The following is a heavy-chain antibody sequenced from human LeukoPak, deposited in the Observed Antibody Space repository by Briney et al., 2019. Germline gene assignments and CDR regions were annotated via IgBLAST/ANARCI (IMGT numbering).Heavy chain of an antibody. Sequence: ASVRVSCKASGYTFTSYGISWVRQAPGQGLEWMGWISAYNGNTNYAQKLQGRVTMTTDTSTSTAYMELRSLRSDDTAVYYCARGDYGDYHDAFEIWGQGTVVTVSS. CDR2: ISAYNGNT. V-gene: IGHV1-18*01. D-gene: IGHD4-17*01. CDR3: ARGDYGDYHDAFEI. CDR1: GYTFTSYG. J-gene: IGHJ3*02.